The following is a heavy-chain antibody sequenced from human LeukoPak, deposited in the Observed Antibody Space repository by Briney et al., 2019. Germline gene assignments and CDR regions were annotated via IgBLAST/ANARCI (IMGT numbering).Heavy chain of an antibody. CDR3: ARGSEETHYYMDV. Sequence: SVKVSCKASGYTFTSYAISWVRQAPGQGLEWMGGIIPIFGTANYAQKFQGRVTITTDESTSTAHMELSSLRSEDTAVYYCARGSEETHYYMDVWGKGTTVTVSS. CDR2: IIPIFGTA. J-gene: IGHJ6*03. CDR1: GYTFTSYA. D-gene: IGHD3-3*01. V-gene: IGHV1-69*05.